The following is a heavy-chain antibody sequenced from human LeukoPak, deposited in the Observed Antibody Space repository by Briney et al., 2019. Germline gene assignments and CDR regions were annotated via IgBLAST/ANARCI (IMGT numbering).Heavy chain of an antibody. V-gene: IGHV1-69*01. Sequence: SVKVSCKASGGTFSSYAISWVRQAPGQGLEWMGGIIPIFGTANYAQKFQGRVTITADESTSTAYMELSSLRSEGTAVYYCARGPAWFGESLCWFDPWGQGTLVTVSS. CDR1: GGTFSSYA. D-gene: IGHD3-10*01. CDR2: IIPIFGTA. CDR3: ARGPAWFGESLCWFDP. J-gene: IGHJ5*02.